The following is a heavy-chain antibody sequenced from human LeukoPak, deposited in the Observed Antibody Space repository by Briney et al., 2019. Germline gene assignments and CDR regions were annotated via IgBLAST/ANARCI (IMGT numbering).Heavy chain of an antibody. CDR3: AKGSDGYENDAFDI. CDR2: ISYDGSNK. J-gene: IGHJ3*02. V-gene: IGHV3-30*18. CDR1: GFTFSGYG. D-gene: IGHD5-18*01. Sequence: GGSLRLSCAASGFTFSGYGMHWVRQAPGKGLEWVAVISYDGSNKYYADSVKGRFTISRDNSKNTLYLQMNSLRAEDTAVYYCAKGSDGYENDAFDIWGQGTMVTVSS.